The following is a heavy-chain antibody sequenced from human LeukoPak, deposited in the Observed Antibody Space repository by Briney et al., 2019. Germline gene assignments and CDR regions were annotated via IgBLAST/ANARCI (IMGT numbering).Heavy chain of an antibody. D-gene: IGHD6-13*01. Sequence: ALVKVSCKASGYTFTGYYLHWVRQAPGQGLEWMGWINPNSGVTNSAQKFQDRVTMTRDTSISTAYMELSSLRFEDTAVYYCARAKHTITVPGTGDYWGQGTLVTVSS. CDR2: INPNSGVT. CDR1: GYTFTGYY. V-gene: IGHV1-2*02. J-gene: IGHJ4*02. CDR3: ARAKHTITVPGTGDY.